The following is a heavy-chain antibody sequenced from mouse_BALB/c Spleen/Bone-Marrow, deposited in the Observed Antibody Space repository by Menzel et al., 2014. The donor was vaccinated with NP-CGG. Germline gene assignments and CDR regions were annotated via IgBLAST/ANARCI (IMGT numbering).Heavy chain of an antibody. CDR2: ISGYYGDA. J-gene: IGHJ4*01. CDR1: GYTFTDHA. V-gene: IGHV1S137*01. D-gene: IGHD2-14*01. CDR3: ARSGKVRNAMDH. Sequence: VQLQESGAKLVRPGVSVKISCKGSGYTFTDHAIHWVKRSHAKSLEWIGVISGYYGDAIYNQKFKGKATMTVDKSSSTAYMELARLTSEDSAIYYCARSGKVRNAMDHWGQGTSVTVSS.